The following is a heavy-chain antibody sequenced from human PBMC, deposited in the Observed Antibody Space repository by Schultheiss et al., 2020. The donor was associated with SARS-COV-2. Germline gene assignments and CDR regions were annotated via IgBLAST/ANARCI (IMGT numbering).Heavy chain of an antibody. CDR3: IQLLYHPGLNYYYGMDV. CDR2: ISSSSSYI. J-gene: IGHJ6*02. D-gene: IGHD2-2*02. V-gene: IGHV3-21*04. Sequence: GGSLRLSCAASGFTFSSYGMHWVRQTPGKGLEWVSSISSSSSYIYYADSVKGRFTISRDNSKNTLYLQMNSLRAEDTAVYYCIQLLYHPGLNYYYGMDVWGQGTTVTVSS. CDR1: GFTFSSYG.